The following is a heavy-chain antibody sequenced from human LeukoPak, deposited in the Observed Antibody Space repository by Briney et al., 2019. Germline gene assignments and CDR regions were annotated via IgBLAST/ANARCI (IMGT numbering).Heavy chain of an antibody. Sequence: PGGSLRLSCIASGFTLSAYTMNWVRKAPGKGLEWVANIKQDGSEKYYVDSVKGRFTISRDNAKNSLYLQMNSLRAEDTALYHCAREIPYYDSSGYHPYFDYWGQGTLVTVSS. CDR3: AREIPYYDSSGYHPYFDY. CDR1: GFTLSAYT. D-gene: IGHD3-22*01. J-gene: IGHJ4*02. V-gene: IGHV3-7*03. CDR2: IKQDGSEK.